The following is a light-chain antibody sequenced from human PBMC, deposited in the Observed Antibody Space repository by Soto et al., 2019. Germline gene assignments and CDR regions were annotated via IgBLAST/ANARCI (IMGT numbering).Light chain of an antibody. CDR1: QTVRNNY. CDR2: GAS. CDR3: QHYGGPVGYT. Sequence: EIVLTQSPNTLSLSPGDRAALSCRASQTVRNNYVAWYQQKPGQAPKLLIYGASIRATDIPGRFSGSGSGTAFALTISTLEPGDFAVYYSQHYGGPVGYTFGQGTKLEIK. V-gene: IGKV3-20*01. J-gene: IGKJ2*01.